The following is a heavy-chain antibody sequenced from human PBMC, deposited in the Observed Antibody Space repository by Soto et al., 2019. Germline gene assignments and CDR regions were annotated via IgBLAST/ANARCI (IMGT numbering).Heavy chain of an antibody. CDR3: ARVKGNRGYYYYGMDV. Sequence: ASVKVSCKASGGTFSSYAISWVRQAPGQGLEWMGGIIPIFGTANYAQKFQGRVTITADESTSTAYMELSSLRSEDTAVYYCARVKGNRGYYYYGMDVWGQGTPVTVSS. CDR2: IIPIFGTA. J-gene: IGHJ6*02. CDR1: GGTFSSYA. V-gene: IGHV1-69*13. D-gene: IGHD3-10*01.